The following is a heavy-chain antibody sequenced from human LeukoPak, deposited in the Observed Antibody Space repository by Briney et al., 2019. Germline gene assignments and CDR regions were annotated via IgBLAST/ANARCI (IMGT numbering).Heavy chain of an antibody. J-gene: IGHJ4*02. Sequence: PGGSLRLSCAASGFTFDDYAMHWVRQAPGKGLEWVSGISWNSGSIGYADSVKGRFTISRDNAKNSLYLQMNSLRAEDTALYYCAKGGSYEYLKPIDYWGQGTLVTVSS. V-gene: IGHV3-9*01. CDR2: ISWNSGSI. CDR1: GFTFDDYA. D-gene: IGHD1-26*01. CDR3: AKGGSYEYLKPIDY.